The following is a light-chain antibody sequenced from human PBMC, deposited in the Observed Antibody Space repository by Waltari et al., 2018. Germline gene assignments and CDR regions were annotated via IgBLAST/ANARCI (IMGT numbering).Light chain of an antibody. J-gene: IGKJ1*01. CDR1: QIVRSNH. CDR3: QQYGSSPLT. CDR2: GSS. V-gene: IGKV3-20*01. Sequence: EIVLMQSPGTLSLSPGERATLPCRASQIVRSNHLASYQQNPGQAPGPLFFGSSFRFTGIPDRFSCSGSATDFTLTFSRLEPEGFAVYYCQQYGSSPLTFGQGTKVEIK.